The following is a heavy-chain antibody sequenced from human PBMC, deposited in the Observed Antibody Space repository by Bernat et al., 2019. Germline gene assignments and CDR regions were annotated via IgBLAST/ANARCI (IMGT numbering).Heavy chain of an antibody. CDR2: IRYDGSKK. CDR1: GFTFSSFG. D-gene: IGHD6-19*01. Sequence: QVHLVESGGGVVQPGGSLRLSCAASGFTFSSFGMHWVRQAPGKGLEWVALIRYDGSKKDYADSVQGQVTISRDNSKNMLSLQMNSLRAEDTAVYYCAKSVYSSDNYGMDVWGQGTTVTVSS. V-gene: IGHV3-30*02. J-gene: IGHJ6*02. CDR3: AKSVYSSDNYGMDV.